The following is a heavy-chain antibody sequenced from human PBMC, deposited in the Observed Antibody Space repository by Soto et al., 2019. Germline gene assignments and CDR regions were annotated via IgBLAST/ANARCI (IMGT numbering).Heavy chain of an antibody. CDR1: GFTFSSYA. CDR2: ITGTGGNT. J-gene: IGHJ4*02. CDR3: AKHGSTSSPGIF. D-gene: IGHD1-26*01. Sequence: EVQLLESGGGLVQPGGSLRLPCAASGFTFSSYAMSWVRQDPGKGLEWVSTITGTGGNTYYAASITVRFTISRDNSKNSLDLQMNSLRAEDTSLYDCAKHGSTSSPGIFWGQGSMVTVSS. V-gene: IGHV3-23*01.